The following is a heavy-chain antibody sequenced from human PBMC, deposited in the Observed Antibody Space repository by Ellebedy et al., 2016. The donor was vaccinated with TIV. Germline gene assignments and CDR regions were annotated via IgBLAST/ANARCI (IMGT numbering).Heavy chain of an antibody. V-gene: IGHV3-23*01. D-gene: IGHD1-14*01. CDR3: ARGRSGTYIHHAFDD. CDR2: FGVSGETT. J-gene: IGHJ4*02. CDR1: GFTFSNYA. Sequence: GESLKISCAASGFTFSNYAMSWVRQAPGRGLEWVSGFGVSGETTYYTDSVKGRFTTSRDNSKNTLYLQMSSLRAEDTAIYYCARGRSGTYIHHAFDDWGQGTLVTVSS.